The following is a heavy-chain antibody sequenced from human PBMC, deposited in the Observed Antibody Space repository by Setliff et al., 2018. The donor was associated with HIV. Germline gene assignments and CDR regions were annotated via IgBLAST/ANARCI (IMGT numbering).Heavy chain of an antibody. J-gene: IGHJ1*01. D-gene: IGHD3-22*01. Sequence: SETLSFPAPAPVGSTIKHSWSWTRQPPGKGLEWIGSIYYSGSTNYNPSLKSRVTISVDTSKNQFSLKLSSVTAADTAVYYCARDVSITMIVVVVKTREYFQHWGQGTLVTVSS. V-gene: IGHV4-59*11. CDR2: IYYSGST. CDR3: ARDVSITMIVVVVKTREYFQH. CDR1: VGSTIKHS.